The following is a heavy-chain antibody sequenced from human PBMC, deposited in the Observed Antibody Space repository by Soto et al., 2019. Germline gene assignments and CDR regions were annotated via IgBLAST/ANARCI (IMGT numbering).Heavy chain of an antibody. CDR1: GFTFSNAW. Sequence: EVQLVESGGGLVKPGGSLRLSCAASGFTFSNAWMNWVRQAPGKGLEWVGRIKSKTDGGTTDYAAPVKGRFTISRDDSKNTLYLQMDSLKTEDTAVYYCTTYGGVVLYYYGMDVWGQGTTVTVSS. V-gene: IGHV3-15*07. D-gene: IGHD3-3*01. CDR3: TTYGGVVLYYYGMDV. CDR2: IKSKTDGGTT. J-gene: IGHJ6*02.